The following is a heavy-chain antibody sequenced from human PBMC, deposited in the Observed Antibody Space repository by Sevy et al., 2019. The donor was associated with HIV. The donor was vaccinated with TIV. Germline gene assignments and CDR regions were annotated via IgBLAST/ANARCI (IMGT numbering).Heavy chain of an antibody. CDR1: GYTFTSYA. J-gene: IGHJ6*02. Sequence: ASVKVSCKASGYTFTSYAMNWVRQAPGQGLEWMGWISTNTGNPTYAQGFTGRFVFSLDTSVSTAYLQISSLKAEDTAVYYCAREGVTRTGDYYYYGMDVWGQGTTVTVSS. V-gene: IGHV7-4-1*02. CDR3: AREGVTRTGDYYYYGMDV. CDR2: ISTNTGNP. D-gene: IGHD1-20*01.